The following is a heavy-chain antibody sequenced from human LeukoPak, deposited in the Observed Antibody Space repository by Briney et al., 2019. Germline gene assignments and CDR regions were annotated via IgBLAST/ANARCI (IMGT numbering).Heavy chain of an antibody. CDR1: GGSISSYY. J-gene: IGHJ6*04. V-gene: IGHV4-59*01. CDR3: ASFIAAAGTEYYYYGMDV. CDR2: IYYSGST. D-gene: IGHD6-13*01. Sequence: SETLSLTCTVSGGSISSYYWSWIRQPPGKGLEWIGYIYYSGSTNYNPSLKSRVTISVDTSKNQFSLKLSSVTAADTAVYYCASFIAAAGTEYYYYGMDVWGKGTTVTVSS.